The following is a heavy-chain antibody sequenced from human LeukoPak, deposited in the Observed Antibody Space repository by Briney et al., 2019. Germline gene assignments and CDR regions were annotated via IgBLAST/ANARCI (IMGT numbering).Heavy chain of an antibody. V-gene: IGHV4-34*01. CDR3: ARGVSRTRPFDY. J-gene: IGHJ4*02. D-gene: IGHD6-6*01. CDR1: GGSFSGYY. CDR2: IYHSGST. Sequence: PSETLSLTCAVYGGSFSGYYWSWIRQPPGKGLEWIGSIYHSGSTYYNPSLKSRVTISVDTSKNQFSLKLSSVTAADTAVYYCARGVSRTRPFDYWGQGTLVTVSS.